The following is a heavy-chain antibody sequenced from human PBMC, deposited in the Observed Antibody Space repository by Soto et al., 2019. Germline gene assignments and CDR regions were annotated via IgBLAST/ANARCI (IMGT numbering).Heavy chain of an antibody. Sequence: QVQLQESGPGLLKPSETLSLTCTVSGVSVNSDNYYWSWIRQPPGKGLEWIGHIYNTASTAYNPSLKIRVTLSLDTSRNHFSLSLSSVTAADTAVFYCAREYSNSPEAFDFWGRGTLVTVSS. V-gene: IGHV4-61*03. CDR1: GVSVNSDNYY. CDR3: AREYSNSPEAFDF. CDR2: IYNTAST. D-gene: IGHD6-6*01. J-gene: IGHJ4*02.